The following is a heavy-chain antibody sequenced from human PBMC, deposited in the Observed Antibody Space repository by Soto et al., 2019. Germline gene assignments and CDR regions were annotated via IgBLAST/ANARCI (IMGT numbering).Heavy chain of an antibody. CDR1: GFGFSGYS. J-gene: IGHJ6*02. V-gene: IGHV3-30-3*01. Sequence: QLQLVESGGGVVQPGGSLRLSCLASGFGFSGYSMHWVRQAPGKGLDWVAVIKHDGSEIYYADSVKGRFTISKDDSKNTLHLQMNALRVDDTALYYCVRVGWGYSYGNGMDGWGQGTTVTVFS. D-gene: IGHD5-18*01. CDR3: VRVGWGYSYGNGMDG. CDR2: IKHDGSEI.